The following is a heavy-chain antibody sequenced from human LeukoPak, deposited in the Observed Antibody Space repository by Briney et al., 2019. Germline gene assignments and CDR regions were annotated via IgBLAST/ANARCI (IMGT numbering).Heavy chain of an antibody. D-gene: IGHD3-22*01. Sequence: GRSLRLSCAASGITFSRSAMHWVRQAPGKGLEWVAIISYDGTNKYYLDSVKGRFTISRDNSKNTLYLQMNSLRAEDTAVYYCARAENYYDSSGYYAYYFDYWGQGTLVTVSS. CDR3: ARAENYYDSSGYYAYYFDY. CDR1: GITFSRSA. V-gene: IGHV3-30*14. CDR2: ISYDGTNK. J-gene: IGHJ4*02.